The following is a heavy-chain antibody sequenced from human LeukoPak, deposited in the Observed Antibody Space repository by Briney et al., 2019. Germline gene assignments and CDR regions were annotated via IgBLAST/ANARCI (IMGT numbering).Heavy chain of an antibody. V-gene: IGHV3-53*01. Sequence: GGSLRLSCAASGFTVSSNYMSWVRQAPEKGLEWVSIIYSGGRTYYADSVRGRFTISRDNSKNTLYLQMNSLRAEDTAVYYCARTYEVVVGRSVGPGGMDVWGQGTTVTVSS. CDR3: ARTYEVVVGRSVGPGGMDV. D-gene: IGHD2-15*01. J-gene: IGHJ6*02. CDR2: IYSGGRT. CDR1: GFTVSSNY.